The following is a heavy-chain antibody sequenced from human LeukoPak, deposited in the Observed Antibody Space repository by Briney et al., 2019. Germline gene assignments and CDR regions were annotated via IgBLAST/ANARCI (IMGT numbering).Heavy chain of an antibody. V-gene: IGHV3-66*01. J-gene: IGHJ4*02. CDR3: ARVSRGPHPYYYDSSGYMDY. CDR1: GFDVSSNY. Sequence: GGSLRLSCAASGFDVSSNYMSWVRQAPGQGLEWVSVIYTGGSTYYADSVKGRFTISRDNSKNMLFLPMNSLRAEDTAVYYCARVSRGPHPYYYDSSGYMDYWGQGTLVTVSS. D-gene: IGHD3-22*01. CDR2: IYTGGST.